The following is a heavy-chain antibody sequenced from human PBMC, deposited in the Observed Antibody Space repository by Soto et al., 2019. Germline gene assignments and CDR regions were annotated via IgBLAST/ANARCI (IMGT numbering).Heavy chain of an antibody. V-gene: IGHV4-30-4*01. D-gene: IGHD6-13*01. Sequence: QVQLQESGPGLVKSSQTLSLTCTVSGASISSADHYWSWIRQPPGKGLEWIGYIYYSGSTYYNPSLKSRVTISIDTSKNQFSLRLNSVTAADTAVYYCARGLYSSTWYGDFDNWGQGTLVTVSS. CDR2: IYYSGST. CDR1: GASISSADHY. J-gene: IGHJ4*02. CDR3: ARGLYSSTWYGDFDN.